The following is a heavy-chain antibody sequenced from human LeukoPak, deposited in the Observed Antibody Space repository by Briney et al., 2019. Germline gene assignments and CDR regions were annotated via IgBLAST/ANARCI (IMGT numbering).Heavy chain of an antibody. V-gene: IGHV4-59*12. CDR3: ARDVYDSSGFYYFDY. CDR1: GGSISSYY. Sequence: SETLSLTCTVSGGSISSYYWSWIRQPPGKGLEWIGSISYSGSTIYSPSLESRVTISVDTSRNQFSLKLSSVTAADTAVYYCARDVYDSSGFYYFDYWGQGTLVTVSS. CDR2: ISYSGST. D-gene: IGHD3-22*01. J-gene: IGHJ4*02.